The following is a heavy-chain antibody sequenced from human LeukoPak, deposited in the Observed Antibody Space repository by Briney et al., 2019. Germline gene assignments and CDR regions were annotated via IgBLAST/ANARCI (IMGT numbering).Heavy chain of an antibody. CDR1: GFTFSSYS. J-gene: IGHJ4*02. Sequence: GGSLRLSCAASGFTFSSYSMNWVRQAPGKGLEWVSSISSSSSYIYYADSVKGRFTISRDNAKNSLYLQMNSLRAEDTAVYYCASICSGGSCYEDYLGQGTLVTVFS. D-gene: IGHD2-15*01. V-gene: IGHV3-21*01. CDR2: ISSSSSYI. CDR3: ASICSGGSCYEDY.